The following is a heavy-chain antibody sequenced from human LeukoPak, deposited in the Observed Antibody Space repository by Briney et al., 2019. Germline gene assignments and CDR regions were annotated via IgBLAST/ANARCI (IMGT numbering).Heavy chain of an antibody. J-gene: IGHJ4*02. V-gene: IGHV3-21*01. CDR2: ISGSKSDYK. Sequence: GGSLRLSCAASGFTLRNYNMNWVRQAPGKGLEWLSSISGSKSDYKYYADSVKGRFTISRDNAKNSLYLQMNSLRAEDTAVYYCARFALKTPPTDWGQGTLVTVSS. CDR1: GFTLRNYN. CDR3: ARFALKTPPTD.